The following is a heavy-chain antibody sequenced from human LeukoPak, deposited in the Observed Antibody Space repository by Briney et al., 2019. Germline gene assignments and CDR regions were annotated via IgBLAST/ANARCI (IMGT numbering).Heavy chain of an antibody. Sequence: GGSLRLSCAASGFTFSSYAMHWVRQAPGKGLEYVSAISSNGDSTYYANSVKGRFTISRDNPKNTLYLQMGSLRAEDMAVYYCARVRSSYYFDYWGQGTLVTVSS. CDR2: ISSNGDST. V-gene: IGHV3-64*01. J-gene: IGHJ4*02. D-gene: IGHD6-6*01. CDR3: ARVRSSYYFDY. CDR1: GFTFSSYA.